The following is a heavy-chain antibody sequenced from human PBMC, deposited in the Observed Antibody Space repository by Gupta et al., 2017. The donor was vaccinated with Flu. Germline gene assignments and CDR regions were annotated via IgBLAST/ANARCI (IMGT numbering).Heavy chain of an antibody. CDR1: YA. D-gene: IGHD2-2*01. J-gene: IGHJ3*02. CDR2: IIPIFRTT. Sequence: YAFAWVRQAPGQGLEWMGGIIPIFRTTNYAQKFQGRVTITADESTGTVYMELSSLRSEDTAMYDCARDQYQVLSPDAFDIWGQGTRGTVSS. V-gene: IGHV1-69*01. CDR3: ARDQYQVLSPDAFDI.